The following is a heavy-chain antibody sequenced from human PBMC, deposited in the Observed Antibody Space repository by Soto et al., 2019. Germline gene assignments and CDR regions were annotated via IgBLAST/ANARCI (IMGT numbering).Heavy chain of an antibody. Sequence: VQLVESGGGVVQPGRSLRLSCAASGFTFSSYGMHWVRQAPGKGLEWVAVISYDGSNKYYADSVKGRFTISRDNSKNTLYLQMNSLRAEDTAVYYCAKVSRQYSSSWAINYFDYWGQGTLVTVSS. CDR1: GFTFSSYG. V-gene: IGHV3-30*18. CDR3: AKVSRQYSSSWAINYFDY. CDR2: ISYDGSNK. J-gene: IGHJ4*02. D-gene: IGHD6-13*01.